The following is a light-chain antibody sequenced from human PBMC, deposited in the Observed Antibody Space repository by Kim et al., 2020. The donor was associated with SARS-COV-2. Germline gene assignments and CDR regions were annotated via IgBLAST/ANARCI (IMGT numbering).Light chain of an antibody. Sequence: ASVGDRIIITCRASQGIRNDLGWYQQKPGKAPKLLIYAASSLQSGVPSRFSGSGSGTDFTLTISSLQPEDFATYYCLQDYNYPRTFGQGTKVHIK. CDR1: QGIRND. CDR2: AAS. V-gene: IGKV1-6*02. J-gene: IGKJ1*01. CDR3: LQDYNYPRT.